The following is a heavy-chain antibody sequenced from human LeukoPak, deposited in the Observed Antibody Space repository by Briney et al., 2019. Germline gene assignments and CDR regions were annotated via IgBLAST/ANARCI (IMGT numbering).Heavy chain of an antibody. Sequence: SLRLSCAASGFTFDDYAMHWVRQAPGKGLGWVSGISWNSGSIGYADSVKGRFTISRDNAKNSLYLQMNSLRAEDMALYYCAKDRWRYYDSSAPFDYWGQGTLVTVSS. CDR3: AKDRWRYYDSSAPFDY. D-gene: IGHD3-22*01. CDR2: ISWNSGSI. V-gene: IGHV3-9*03. J-gene: IGHJ4*02. CDR1: GFTFDDYA.